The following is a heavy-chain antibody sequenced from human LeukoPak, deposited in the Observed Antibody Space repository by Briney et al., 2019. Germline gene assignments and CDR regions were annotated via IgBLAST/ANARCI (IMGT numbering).Heavy chain of an antibody. V-gene: IGHV4-59*08. CDR2: IYYNGTT. D-gene: IGHD3-10*01. Sequence: PSETLSLTCTVSGGSISSYYWSWIRQPPGRGLEWIAYIYYNGTTNYNLSLMSRVTLSVDTVKNQFSLKLSSVTAADTAVYYCAKTGSLMGRFFDYWGQGTQVIVSS. J-gene: IGHJ4*02. CDR3: AKTGSLMGRFFDY. CDR1: GGSISSYY.